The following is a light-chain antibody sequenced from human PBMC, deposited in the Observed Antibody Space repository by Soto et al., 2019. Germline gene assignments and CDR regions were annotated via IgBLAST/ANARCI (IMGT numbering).Light chain of an antibody. Sequence: DIQMTQSPSSLSASLGDMVTMTCQASHDIRKYLNWYQQKPGKAPRLLIYDATNMEKGVPSIFTGSGSGTDFILTISSLQPEDIATYYCQQYENFPITFGQGTRLEIK. CDR1: HDIRKY. V-gene: IGKV1-33*01. J-gene: IGKJ5*01. CDR2: DAT. CDR3: QQYENFPIT.